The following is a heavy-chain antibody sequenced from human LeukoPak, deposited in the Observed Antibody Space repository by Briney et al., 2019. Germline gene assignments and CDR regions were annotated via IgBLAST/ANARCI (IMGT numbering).Heavy chain of an antibody. Sequence: GGSLRLSCAASGFTFSSYSMNWVRQAPGKGLEWVSYISSSSSTIYYADSVKGRFTISRDNAKNSLYLQMNSLRAEDTAVYYCARVDYDFWSGYYRPHYYYMDVWGKGTTVTVSS. D-gene: IGHD3-3*01. J-gene: IGHJ6*03. CDR2: ISSSSSTI. V-gene: IGHV3-48*01. CDR1: GFTFSSYS. CDR3: ARVDYDFWSGYYRPHYYYMDV.